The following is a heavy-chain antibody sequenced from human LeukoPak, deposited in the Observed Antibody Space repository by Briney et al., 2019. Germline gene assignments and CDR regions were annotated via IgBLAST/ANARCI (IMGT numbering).Heavy chain of an antibody. CDR1: GFTFSNYA. CDR3: AKGLGISRYGPDY. Sequence: GESLRLSCATSGFTFSNYAMNWVRQAPGKGLERVSGVSANGGSTYYADSVKGRFTISRDNSKNMLYLQMNSLRDEDTAVYYCAKGLGISRYGPDYWGQGTLVTVSS. D-gene: IGHD7-27*01. V-gene: IGHV3-23*01. J-gene: IGHJ4*02. CDR2: VSANGGST.